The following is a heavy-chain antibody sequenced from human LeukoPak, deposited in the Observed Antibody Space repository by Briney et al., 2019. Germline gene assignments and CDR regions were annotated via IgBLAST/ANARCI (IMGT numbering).Heavy chain of an antibody. CDR3: ARDGSGTVDAFDI. J-gene: IGHJ3*02. D-gene: IGHD3-10*01. Sequence: GGSLRLSCAASGFTFNSYAMSWVRQFPGKGLEWVSSISSSSSYIYYADSVKGRFTISRDNAKNSLYLQMNSLRAEDTAVYYCARDGSGTVDAFDIWGQGTMVTVSS. CDR1: GFTFNSYA. V-gene: IGHV3-21*01. CDR2: ISSSSSYI.